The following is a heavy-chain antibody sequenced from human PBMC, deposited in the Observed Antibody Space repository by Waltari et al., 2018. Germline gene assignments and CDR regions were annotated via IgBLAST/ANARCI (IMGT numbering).Heavy chain of an antibody. CDR1: GYTFTSYY. J-gene: IGHJ4*02. D-gene: IGHD3-22*01. CDR3: AREGPWGMIVVN. Sequence: QVQLVQSGAEVKKPGASVKVSCKASGYTFTSYYMHWVRQAPGQGLEWMGIIKPSGGSTRYAQKFQGRVTMTRDTSTSTVYMELSSLRSEDTAVYYCAREGPWGMIVVNWGQGTLVTVSS. V-gene: IGHV1-46*01. CDR2: IKPSGGST.